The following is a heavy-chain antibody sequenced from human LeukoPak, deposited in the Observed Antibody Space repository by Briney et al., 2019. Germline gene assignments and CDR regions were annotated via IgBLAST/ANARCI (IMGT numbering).Heavy chain of an antibody. Sequence: ALVKVSCTTSGYTFTSNYIHWVRQAPGQGLEWMGMIYPRDGSTSYAQKFQGRVTVTRDTSTSTVHMELSGLRSEDRAVYYCARDQEGFDYWGQGTLVTVSS. J-gene: IGHJ4*02. V-gene: IGHV1-46*01. CDR1: GYTFTSNY. CDR2: IYPRDGST. CDR3: ARDQEGFDY.